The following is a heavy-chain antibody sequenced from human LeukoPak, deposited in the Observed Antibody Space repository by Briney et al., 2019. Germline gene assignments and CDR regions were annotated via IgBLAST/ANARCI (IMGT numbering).Heavy chain of an antibody. V-gene: IGHV3-23*01. CDR1: GFTFSTYA. J-gene: IGHJ4*02. Sequence: GGSLRLSCAASGFTFSTYAMNWVRQAPGKGLEWVSGISGSGGTTYYADSVKGRFTISRDNSKNTLYLQMSSLRAEDTAVYYCAKALGGDDIFDYWGQGTLVTVSS. D-gene: IGHD2-21*01. CDR2: ISGSGGTT. CDR3: AKALGGDDIFDY.